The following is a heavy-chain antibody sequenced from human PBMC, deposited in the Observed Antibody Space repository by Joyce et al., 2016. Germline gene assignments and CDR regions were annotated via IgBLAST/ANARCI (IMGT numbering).Heavy chain of an antibody. Sequence: SGFTFRSYGMHWVRQAPGKGLEWVAIIWFDGSNKNYADSVKGRFTVSRDNSKNPLYLQMNSLRGEDTAVYYCAKDLGGYYGMDVWGQGTTVTVSS. CDR1: GFTFRSYG. CDR3: AKDLGGYYGMDV. J-gene: IGHJ6*02. V-gene: IGHV3-33*03. CDR2: IWFDGSNK. D-gene: IGHD3-10*01.